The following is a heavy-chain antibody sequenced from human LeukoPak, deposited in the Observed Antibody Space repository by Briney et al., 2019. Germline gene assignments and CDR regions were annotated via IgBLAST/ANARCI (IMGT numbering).Heavy chain of an antibody. CDR3: ARGDILTTRQLDS. V-gene: IGHV3-9*01. CDR2: ITRNNAVI. Sequence: PGGSLRLSCAASGFIFDDYAMHWVRRTPGKGLQWVSGITRNNAVIGYVDSVKGRFTISRDSAKNSLYLQMDSLRPDDTAFYYCARGDILTTRQLDSRGLGTLVTVSS. CDR1: GFIFDDYA. D-gene: IGHD3-9*01. J-gene: IGHJ4*02.